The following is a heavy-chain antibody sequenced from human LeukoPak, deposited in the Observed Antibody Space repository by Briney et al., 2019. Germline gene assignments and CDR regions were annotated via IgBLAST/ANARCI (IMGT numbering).Heavy chain of an antibody. CDR3: ARGGGNYYPYYFDF. D-gene: IGHD1-26*01. Sequence: SETLSLTCTVSGGSISSYYWSWIRQPPAKGLEWIGYIYYSGSTNYNPSLKSRVTISEDTSKNQFSLKLSSVTAADTAVYYCARGGGNYYPYYFDFWGQGTLVTVSS. CDR1: GGSISSYY. V-gene: IGHV4-59*01. J-gene: IGHJ4*02. CDR2: IYYSGST.